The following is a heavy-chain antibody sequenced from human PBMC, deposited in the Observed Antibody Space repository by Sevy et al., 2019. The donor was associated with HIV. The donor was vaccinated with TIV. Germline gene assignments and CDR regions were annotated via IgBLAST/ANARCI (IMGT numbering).Heavy chain of an antibody. CDR1: GGSFSDYS. V-gene: IGHV4-34*01. CDR2: INHSGNT. D-gene: IGHD3-22*01. CDR3: AGWRGTRVTMMVVVVTGYFYY. J-gene: IGHJ4*02. Sequence: SETLSLTCAVYGGSFSDYSWNWIRQPPGKGLEWIGEINHSGNTNYNPSLKSRVTISIDASKNEVSLKVTSVTAADTAVYYCAGWRGTRVTMMVVVVTGYFYYWGQRTPVTGSS.